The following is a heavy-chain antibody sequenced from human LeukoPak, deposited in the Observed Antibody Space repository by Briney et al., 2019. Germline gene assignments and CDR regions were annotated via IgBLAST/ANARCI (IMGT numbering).Heavy chain of an antibody. D-gene: IGHD1-1*01. Sequence: ASVKASCKASGNTFIGYWIHWVRQAPGDGLEWMGAINPRGDATIGAQKFQGRVTTTRDTSTSTVYIELSSLRSEDTAVYYCAREGQQLKHFDYCGQGTLVTVSS. CDR2: INPRGDAT. CDR1: GNTFIGYW. CDR3: AREGQQLKHFDY. V-gene: IGHV1-46*01. J-gene: IGHJ4*02.